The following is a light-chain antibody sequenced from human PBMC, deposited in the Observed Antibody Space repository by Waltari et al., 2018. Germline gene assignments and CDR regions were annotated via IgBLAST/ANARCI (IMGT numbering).Light chain of an antibody. CDR2: WAS. V-gene: IGKV2-28*01. CDR3: MQTLQTPYT. J-gene: IGKJ2*01. Sequence: IVMTQSPLSLPVTPGEPASISCRSSESLLHSNGYTYLDWYLQKPGQSPHLLIYWASNRASGVPDRFSGSGSGTDFTLKISRVEAEDVGVYYCMQTLQTPYTFGQGTKLEIK. CDR1: ESLLHSNGYTY.